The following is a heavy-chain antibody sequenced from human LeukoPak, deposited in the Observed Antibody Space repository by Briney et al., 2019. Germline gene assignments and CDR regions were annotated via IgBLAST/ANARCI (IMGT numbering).Heavy chain of an antibody. J-gene: IGHJ4*02. D-gene: IGHD2-21*01. CDR2: ISSNGVNT. Sequence: GGSLRLSCSASGFSFSSYTMHWVRQAPGKGLEYVSGISSNGVNTYYPDSVKGRFTISRDNSKNTLYLQMSSLRPEDTAVYYCAREPPYSLDYWGQGTLVTVSS. CDR3: AREPPYSLDY. V-gene: IGHV3-64D*06. CDR1: GFSFSSYT.